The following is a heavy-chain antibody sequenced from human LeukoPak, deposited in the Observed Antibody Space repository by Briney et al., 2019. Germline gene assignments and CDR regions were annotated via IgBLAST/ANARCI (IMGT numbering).Heavy chain of an antibody. CDR1: GFTFSSYA. CDR2: ISSNGGST. J-gene: IGHJ6*04. V-gene: IGHV3-64*01. Sequence: GGSLRLSCAASGFTFSSYAMHWVRQAPGKGLEYVSAISSNGGSTYYANSVKGRFTISRDNSKNTLYLQMGSLRAEDMAVYYCARGQRNFGWDVRGKGTTVTVSS. D-gene: IGHD3-16*01. CDR3: ARGQRNFGWDV.